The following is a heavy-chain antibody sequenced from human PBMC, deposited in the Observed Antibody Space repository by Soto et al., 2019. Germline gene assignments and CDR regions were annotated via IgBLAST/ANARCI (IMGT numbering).Heavy chain of an antibody. CDR2: IIPSFGTA. CDR3: ATAYSSGSGYPDYYYGMDV. V-gene: IGHV1-69*15. D-gene: IGHD3-22*01. CDR1: GGTFSSYA. J-gene: IGHJ6*02. Sequence: QVQLVQSGAEVKKPGSSVTISCKASGGTFSSYAISWVRQAPGQGLEWMGRIIPSFGTANYAQKFQGRVTITADESTSTADMALSTLSSEDTSVYSGATAYSSGSGYPDYYYGMDVWGQGTTVTVSS.